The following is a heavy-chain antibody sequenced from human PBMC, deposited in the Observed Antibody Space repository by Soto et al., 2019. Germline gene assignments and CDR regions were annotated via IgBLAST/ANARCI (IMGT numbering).Heavy chain of an antibody. V-gene: IGHV1-69*08. Sequence: QVQLVQSGAEVKKPGSSVKVSCKASGGTFSSYTLSWVRQAPGQGLEWMGRIIPMLGIANYAQKFQGRVTITADKSTSKAYMELSSLRSEDTAVYYCAREGPRITVIVAEYNWFDPWGQGTLVTVSS. CDR3: AREGPRITVIVAEYNWFDP. CDR1: GGTFSSYT. D-gene: IGHD3-22*01. CDR2: IIPMLGIA. J-gene: IGHJ5*02.